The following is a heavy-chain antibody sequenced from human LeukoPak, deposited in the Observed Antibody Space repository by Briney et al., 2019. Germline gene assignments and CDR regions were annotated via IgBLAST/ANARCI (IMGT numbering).Heavy chain of an antibody. J-gene: IGHJ4*02. CDR3: ATRKCLGCQLFYLDY. Sequence: PGGSLRLSCAASGFTFGSSSMSWVRQTPGQGLQWVANINQDGSETYYVDSVKGRFTISRDNAKNPLYLQMDSLRADDSALYYCATRKCLGCQLFYLDYWGQGSLVTVSS. D-gene: IGHD3-16*01. CDR1: GFTFGSSS. V-gene: IGHV3-7*01. CDR2: INQDGSET.